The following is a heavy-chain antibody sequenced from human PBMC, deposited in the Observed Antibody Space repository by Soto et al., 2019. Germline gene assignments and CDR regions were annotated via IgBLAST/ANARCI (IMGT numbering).Heavy chain of an antibody. J-gene: IGHJ3*02. Sequence: GESLKISCKGSGYRFTSYWIGWVRQMPGKGLEWMGIVYPGDSDTRYSPSFQGQVTISADKSISTAYLQWSSLKASDTAIYYCARQRVAGIFYAFDIWGQGTMVTVSS. CDR1: GYRFTSYW. CDR3: ARQRVAGIFYAFDI. V-gene: IGHV5-51*01. D-gene: IGHD6-19*01. CDR2: VYPGDSDT.